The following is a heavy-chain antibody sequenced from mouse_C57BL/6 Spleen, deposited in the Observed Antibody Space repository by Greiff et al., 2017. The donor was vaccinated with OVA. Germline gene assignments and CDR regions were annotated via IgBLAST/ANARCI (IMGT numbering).Heavy chain of an antibody. J-gene: IGHJ3*01. CDR1: GYTFTSYW. V-gene: IGHV1-52*01. D-gene: IGHD1-1*01. CDR3: ARRSNYYGSSYEFAY. CDR2: IDPSDSET. Sequence: QVQLQQPGAELVRPGSSVKLSCKASGYTFTSYWMHWVKQRPIQGLEWIGNIDPSDSETNYNQKFKDKATLTVDKSSSTAYMQLSSLTSEDSAVYYCARRSNYYGSSYEFAYWGQGTLVTVSA.